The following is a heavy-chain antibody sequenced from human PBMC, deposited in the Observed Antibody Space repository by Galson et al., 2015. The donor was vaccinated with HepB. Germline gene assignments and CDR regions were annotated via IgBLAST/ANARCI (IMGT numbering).Heavy chain of an antibody. CDR1: GFTFGDYA. CDR3: TRNYDYVWGSYRYAFDI. CDR2: IRSKAYGGTT. V-gene: IGHV3-49*04. J-gene: IGHJ3*02. D-gene: IGHD3-16*02. Sequence: SLRLSCAASGFTFGDYAMSWVRQAPGKGLEWVGFIRSKAYGGTTEYAASVKGRFTISRDDSKGIAYLQMNSLKTEDTAVYYCTRNYDYVWGSYRYAFDIWGQGTMVTVSS.